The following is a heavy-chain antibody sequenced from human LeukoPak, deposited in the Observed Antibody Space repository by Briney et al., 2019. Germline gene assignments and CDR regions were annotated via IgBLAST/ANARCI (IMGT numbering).Heavy chain of an antibody. J-gene: IGHJ4*02. CDR3: ASRPAGSTWYGVFDY. Sequence: QPSETLSLTCTVSGGSISSTSYYWDWLRQPPGKGLEWIGYVFYPGSTNYNPSLKSRVTMSLDTSRDQFSLRLTSVTAADTAIYYCASRPAGSTWYGVFDYWSQGTLVTVSS. CDR2: VFYPGST. V-gene: IGHV4-61*05. D-gene: IGHD6-13*01. CDR1: GGSISSTSYY.